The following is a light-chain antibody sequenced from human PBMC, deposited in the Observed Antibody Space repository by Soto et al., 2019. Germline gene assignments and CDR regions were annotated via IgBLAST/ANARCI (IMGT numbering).Light chain of an antibody. CDR2: DAS. J-gene: IGKJ4*01. Sequence: EIVLTQSPATLSFSPGERATLSCRASESVSSYLAWYQQKPGQAPRLLVYDASNRATGIPARFSGSGSGTDFTLTISSLEPEDFAVYFCQHRGNWPLTFGGGTKVDIK. CDR3: QHRGNWPLT. CDR1: ESVSSY. V-gene: IGKV3-11*01.